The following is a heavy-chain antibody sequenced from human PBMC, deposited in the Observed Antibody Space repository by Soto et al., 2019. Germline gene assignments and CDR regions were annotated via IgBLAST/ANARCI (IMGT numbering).Heavy chain of an antibody. Sequence: GGSLRLSCAASGFTFDDYAMHWVRQAPGKGLEWVSGISWNSGSIGYADSVKGRFTISRDNAKNSLYLQMNSLRAEDTALYYCAKDMESNPILPLWFGESPFDPWGQGTLVTVSS. CDR1: GFTFDDYA. D-gene: IGHD3-10*01. V-gene: IGHV3-9*01. CDR3: AKDMESNPILPLWFGESPFDP. CDR2: ISWNSGSI. J-gene: IGHJ5*02.